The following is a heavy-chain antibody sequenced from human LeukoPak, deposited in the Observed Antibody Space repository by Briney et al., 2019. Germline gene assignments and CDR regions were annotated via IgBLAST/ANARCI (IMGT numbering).Heavy chain of an antibody. V-gene: IGHV4-59*01. CDR2: IDHTGTT. CDR3: ARGRVSSSTWHSTYYYYFYMDV. Sequence: SETLSLTCAVYGGSFSGYYWTWIRQPPGKGLEWIGYIDHTGTTNYNPSLNSRVTISRDTSKNHFSLQLSSVTAADTAVYFCARGRVSSSTWHSTYYYYFYMDVWGKGTTVTVSS. D-gene: IGHD4-11*01. J-gene: IGHJ6*03. CDR1: GGSFSGYY.